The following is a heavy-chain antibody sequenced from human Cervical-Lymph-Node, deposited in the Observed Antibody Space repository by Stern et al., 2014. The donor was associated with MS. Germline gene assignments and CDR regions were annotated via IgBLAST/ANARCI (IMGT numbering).Heavy chain of an antibody. Sequence: EVQLEESGGGLVQPGGSLRLSCAASGFPFSSYSMNWVRQAPGKGLEWISYISSASKNIHYADSVKGRFTMSRDDAKDTLYLQMNSLRDEDTAVYYCARGEISGWSPEDYWGQGTLVTVSS. D-gene: IGHD6-19*01. V-gene: IGHV3-48*02. CDR1: GFPFSSYS. J-gene: IGHJ4*02. CDR2: ISSASKNI. CDR3: ARGEISGWSPEDY.